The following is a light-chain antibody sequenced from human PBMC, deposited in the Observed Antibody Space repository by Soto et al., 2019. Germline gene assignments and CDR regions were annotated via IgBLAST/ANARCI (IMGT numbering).Light chain of an antibody. CDR1: SSDVGGYNY. V-gene: IGLV2-14*01. CDR3: SSYTSSSPS. J-gene: IGLJ1*01. Sequence: QSVLTQPASVSGSPGQSITISCTGTSSDVGGYNYVSWYQQHPGKAPKLMMYDVSNRPSGVSTRFSGSKSGNTASLTIAELQSEDEADYYCSSYTSSSPSLGTGTKLTVL. CDR2: DVS.